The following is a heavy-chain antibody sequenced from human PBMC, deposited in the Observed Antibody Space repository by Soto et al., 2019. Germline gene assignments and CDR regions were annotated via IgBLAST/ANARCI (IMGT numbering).Heavy chain of an antibody. J-gene: IGHJ6*02. V-gene: IGHV3-11*01. D-gene: IGHD2-15*01. CDR3: ARGKSIFYGMDV. Sequence: QVQLVESGGGLVKPGGSLRLSCAASGFTFSDYYISWIRQAPGKGLEWVSYISSSGTIIYHADSVKGRFTISGDNATNSLFLQMNSLRAEDTAVYYCARGKSIFYGMDVWGQGTTVTVSS. CDR2: ISSSGTII. CDR1: GFTFSDYY.